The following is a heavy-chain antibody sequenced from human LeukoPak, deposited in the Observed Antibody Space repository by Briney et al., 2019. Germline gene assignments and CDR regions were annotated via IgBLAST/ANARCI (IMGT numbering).Heavy chain of an antibody. CDR1: GGTFSSYA. CDR3: ARGIAHYDSSGPLDY. J-gene: IGHJ4*02. CDR2: IIPIFGTA. V-gene: IGHV1-69*13. Sequence: SVKVSCKASGGTFSSYAISWVRQAPGQGLEWMGGIIPIFGTANYAQKFQGRVTITADESTSTAYMELSSLRSEDTAVHYCARGIAHYDSSGPLDYWGQGTLVTVSS. D-gene: IGHD3-22*01.